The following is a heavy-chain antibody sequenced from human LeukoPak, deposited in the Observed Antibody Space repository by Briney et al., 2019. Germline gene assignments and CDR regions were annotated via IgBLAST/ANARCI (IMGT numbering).Heavy chain of an antibody. CDR3: AGDYDSSSYYYVGTTVTY. V-gene: IGHV3-30*04. Sequence: GGSLRLSCAASGFTFSSYAMHWVRQAPGKGLEGVAVISYDASNKYYADSVKGRFTISRDNSKNTLYLQMNSLRAEDTAVYYCAGDYDSSSYYYVGTTVTYWGQGTLVTVSS. CDR2: ISYDASNK. CDR1: GFTFSSYA. J-gene: IGHJ4*02. D-gene: IGHD3-22*01.